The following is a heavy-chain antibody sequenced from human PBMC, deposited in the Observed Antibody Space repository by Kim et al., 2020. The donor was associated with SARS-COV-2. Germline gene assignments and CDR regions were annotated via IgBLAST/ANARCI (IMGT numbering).Heavy chain of an antibody. CDR1: GFDFSSYW. J-gene: IGHJ4*02. D-gene: IGHD1-26*01. Sequence: GGSLRLSCAASGFDFSSYWMHWVRQAPEKGLMWVSRVSGDGNTIYSADSARGRFTISRDNAKSTVYLQMSSLRAEDTAVYYCARGSGSYGFDYWGQGILVTVSS. V-gene: IGHV3-74*01. CDR2: VSGDGNTI. CDR3: ARGSGSYGFDY.